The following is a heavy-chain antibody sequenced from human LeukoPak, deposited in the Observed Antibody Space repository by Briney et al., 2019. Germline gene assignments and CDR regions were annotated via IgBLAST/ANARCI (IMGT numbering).Heavy chain of an antibody. CDR3: ARDWEMAGSFDY. J-gene: IGHJ4*02. CDR1: GYTFTSYY. V-gene: IGHV1-46*01. D-gene: IGHD6-19*01. CDR2: INPSGGST. Sequence: ASVKVSRKASGYTFTSYYMHWVRRAPGQGLEWMGIINPSGGSTSYAQKFQGRVTMTRDTSTSTVYMELSSLRSEDTAVYYRARDWEMAGSFDYWGQGTLVTVSS.